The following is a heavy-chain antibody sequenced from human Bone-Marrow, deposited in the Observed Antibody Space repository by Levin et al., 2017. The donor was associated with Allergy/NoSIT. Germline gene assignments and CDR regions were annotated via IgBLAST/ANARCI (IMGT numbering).Heavy chain of an antibody. CDR2: IYDSGST. J-gene: IGHJ5*01. CDR1: GVFISSYY. D-gene: IGHD6-13*01. V-gene: IGHV4-59*01. Sequence: SETLSLTCTVTGVFISSYYWSWIRQPPGKGLEWIGYIYDSGSTNYNPSLKSRVTISVDTSKNQFSLKVSSVTAADTAVYYCARAGQQLASLYWFDSWGQGTLVTVSS. CDR3: ARAGQQLASLYWFDS.